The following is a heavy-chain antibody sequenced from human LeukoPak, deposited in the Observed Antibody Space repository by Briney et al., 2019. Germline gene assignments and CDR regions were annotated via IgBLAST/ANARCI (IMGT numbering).Heavy chain of an antibody. Sequence: PGGSLRLSCAASGFTFSDFHMSWIRQAPGKGLEWVSYVGSSGHYTNYADSVKGRFTIPRDNAKNSLYLQMNSLRAEDTAVYYCARDGSYCSGGSCYDYWGQGTLVTVSS. V-gene: IGHV3-11*05. CDR3: ARDGSYCSGGSCYDY. D-gene: IGHD2-15*01. CDR2: VGSSGHYT. J-gene: IGHJ4*02. CDR1: GFTFSDFH.